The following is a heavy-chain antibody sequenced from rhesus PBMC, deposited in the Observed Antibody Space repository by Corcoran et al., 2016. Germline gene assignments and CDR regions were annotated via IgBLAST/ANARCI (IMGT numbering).Heavy chain of an antibody. CDR2: ISGNSGTS. CDR3: VRNDDSTPPKVRSLDV. D-gene: IGHD1-32*01. Sequence: QVQLQESGPGLVKSSETLFLTCAVSGDSFSSLWWSWIRQLPGKGLEWIGEISGNSGTSNYNPSLKSLVTISRDASKSQLSLKLTSVTAADTAVYYCVRNDDSTPPKVRSLDVWGRGLLVTVAS. V-gene: IGHV4-80*01. J-gene: IGHJ5-2*02. CDR1: GDSFSSLW.